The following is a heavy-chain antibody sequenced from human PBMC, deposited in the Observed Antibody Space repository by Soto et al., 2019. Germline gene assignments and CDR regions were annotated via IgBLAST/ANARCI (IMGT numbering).Heavy chain of an antibody. J-gene: IGHJ4*02. CDR1: GASITSTTYF. CDR2: IYYSGKT. V-gene: IGHV4-39*01. CDR3: AKNLPRTGRFDY. Sequence: SETLSLTCSLSGASITSTTYFWAWIRQPPGKGLEWAGSIYYSGKTHYNPSLKSRATIYVDRSRNQFSLQVSSVTAADTAVYYCAKNLPRTGRFDYWGQGTVVT.